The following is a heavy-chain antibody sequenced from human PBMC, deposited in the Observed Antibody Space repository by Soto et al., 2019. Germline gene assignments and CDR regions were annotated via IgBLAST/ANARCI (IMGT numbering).Heavy chain of an antibody. D-gene: IGHD3-10*01. CDR2: ISYDGSNK. V-gene: IGHV3-30*18. CDR3: AKDGTGVLWFGELFVDP. CDR1: GFTFSSYG. J-gene: IGHJ5*02. Sequence: PGGSLRLSCAASGFTFSSYGMHWVRQAPGKGLEWVAVISYDGSNKYYAGSVNGRFTISRDNSKNTLYLQMNSLRAEDTAVYYCAKDGTGVLWFGELFVDPWGQGTLVTVSS.